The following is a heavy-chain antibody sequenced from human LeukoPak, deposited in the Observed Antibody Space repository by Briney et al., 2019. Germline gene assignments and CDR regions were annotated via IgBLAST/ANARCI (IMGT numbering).Heavy chain of an antibody. CDR3: AKDKDLSLGDDRQY. CDR1: GFTFSSYV. V-gene: IGHV3-23*01. J-gene: IGHJ4*02. CDR2: ISGSGDT. D-gene: IGHD3-16*01. Sequence: PGGSLRLSCTASGFTFSSYVMTWVRQAPGKGLEWVSGISGSGDTYYADSVKGRFTISRDNSRNRLYLQMNSLRAEDTAGYYCAKDKDLSLGDDRQYWGQGTLATVSS.